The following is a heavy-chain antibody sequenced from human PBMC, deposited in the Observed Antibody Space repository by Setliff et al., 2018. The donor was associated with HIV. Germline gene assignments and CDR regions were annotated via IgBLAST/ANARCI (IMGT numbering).Heavy chain of an antibody. J-gene: IGHJ4*02. Sequence: GGSLRLSCAASGFTFNTYAVTWVRQAPGKGLEWVSVISADGLTTFYADSVKGRFTISRDNSKSTHYLQMNSLRAEDTALYYCAKVPTWGSVDYWGQGTLVTVSS. D-gene: IGHD3-16*01. CDR3: AKVPTWGSVDY. CDR1: GFTFNTYA. V-gene: IGHV3-23*01. CDR2: ISADGLTT.